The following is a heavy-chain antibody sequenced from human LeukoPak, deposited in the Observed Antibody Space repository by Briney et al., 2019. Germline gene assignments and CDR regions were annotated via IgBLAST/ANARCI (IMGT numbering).Heavy chain of an antibody. CDR3: ARRQT. Sequence: SGTLSLTCTVSGGSISGNSFYWDWIRQPPGKGLEWIGNIYYSGRTYYNPSLKSRVTISVDTSKNQSSLKLTSVTAADTAVYYCARRQTWGQGTLVTVSS. CDR2: IYYSGRT. J-gene: IGHJ5*02. V-gene: IGHV4-39*01. CDR1: GGSISGNSFY.